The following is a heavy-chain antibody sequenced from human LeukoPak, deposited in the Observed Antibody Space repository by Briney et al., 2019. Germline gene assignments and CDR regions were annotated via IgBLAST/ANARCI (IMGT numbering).Heavy chain of an antibody. D-gene: IGHD3-22*01. CDR1: GYSFTSNW. CDR2: IYPGDSDT. V-gene: IGHV5-51*01. Sequence: GESLKISCKGSGYSFTSNWIGWVRQMPGKGLEWMGIIYPGDSDTRYSPSFQGQVTISADKSISTAYLQWSSLKASDTAMYYCAGRYYYDSSGKYYFDYWGQGTLVTVSS. CDR3: AGRYYYDSSGKYYFDY. J-gene: IGHJ4*02.